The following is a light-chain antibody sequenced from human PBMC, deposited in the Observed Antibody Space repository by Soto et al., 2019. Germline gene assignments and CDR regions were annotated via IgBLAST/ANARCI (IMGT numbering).Light chain of an antibody. CDR2: DSS. CDR3: QEYHSPPRT. CDR1: QGISNF. J-gene: IGKJ1*01. Sequence: DIQMTQSPSSLSASVGDRVTITCRAGQGISNFLAWYQQKPGEVPELLIYDSSTLQSRVPSRFSGSGSGTDFTLTISSLQPEDAATYYCQEYHSPPRTFGQGTKVEIK. V-gene: IGKV1-27*01.